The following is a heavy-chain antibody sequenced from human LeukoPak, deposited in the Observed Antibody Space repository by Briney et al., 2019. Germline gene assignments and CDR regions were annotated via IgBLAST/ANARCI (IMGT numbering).Heavy chain of an antibody. CDR2: MNGDGSTI. V-gene: IGHV3-74*01. Sequence: GGSLRLSYAGSGFTFSSSWIHWVRQGPGKGLVWVARMNGDGSTINYADSVKGRFTISRDNSKNTLYLQMNSLRAEDTAVYYCAKEDRSGGSCDYWGQGTLVTVSS. CDR1: GFTFSSSW. D-gene: IGHD2-15*01. CDR3: AKEDRSGGSCDY. J-gene: IGHJ4*02.